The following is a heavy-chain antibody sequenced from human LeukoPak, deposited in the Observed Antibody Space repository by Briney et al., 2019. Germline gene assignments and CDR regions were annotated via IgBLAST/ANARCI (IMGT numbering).Heavy chain of an antibody. J-gene: IGHJ4*02. V-gene: IGHV3-23*01. CDR3: AKRGVVIRVILVGFHKEAYYFPA. CDR2: LGGDGRGGL. D-gene: IGHD3-22*01. Sequence: GGSLRHSCAASVFSFTPFAMNWVRPAPGKGPEWVSSLGGDGRGGLHYADSVKGRFTISRDNPKNTLYLQMNSLRAEDTAVYFCAKRGVVIRVILVGFHKEAYYFPAWGQGALVTVSS. CDR1: VFSFTPFA.